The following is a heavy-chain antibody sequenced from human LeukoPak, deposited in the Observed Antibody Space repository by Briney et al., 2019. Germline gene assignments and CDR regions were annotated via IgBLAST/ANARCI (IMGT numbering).Heavy chain of an antibody. D-gene: IGHD5-18*01. CDR3: ALPSRGYSYGPDAFDI. CDR1: GYTFTSYG. Sequence: ASVKVSCKASGYTFTSYGISWVRQAPGQGLEWMGWISAYNGNTNYAQKLQGRVTMTTDTSTSTAYMELRSLRSDDTAVYYCALPSRGYSYGPDAFDIWGQGTMVTVSS. CDR2: ISAYNGNT. V-gene: IGHV1-18*01. J-gene: IGHJ3*02.